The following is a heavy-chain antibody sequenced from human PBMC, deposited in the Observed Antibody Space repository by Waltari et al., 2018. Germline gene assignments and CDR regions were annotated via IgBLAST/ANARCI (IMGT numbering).Heavy chain of an antibody. CDR2: IYYSGST. Sequence: QVQLQESGPGLVKPSQTLSLTCTVSGGSISSGGYYWSWIRPHPGKGLEWIGYIYYSGSTYYNPSLKSRVTISVDTSKNQFSLKLSSVTAADTAVYYCARDNPTVTTSPEYYFDYWGQGTLVTVSS. V-gene: IGHV4-31*03. J-gene: IGHJ4*02. CDR3: ARDNPTVTTSPEYYFDY. CDR1: GGSISSGGYY. D-gene: IGHD4-17*01.